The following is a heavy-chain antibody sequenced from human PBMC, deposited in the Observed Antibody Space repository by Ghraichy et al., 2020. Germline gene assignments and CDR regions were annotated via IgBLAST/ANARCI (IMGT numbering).Heavy chain of an antibody. CDR1: GGTFSSYA. J-gene: IGHJ4*02. Sequence: SVKVSCKASGGTFSSYAISWVRQAPGQGLEWMGGIIPIFGTANYAQKFQGRVTITADKSTSTAYMELSSLRSEDTAVYYCARDRRDKRWLQSEFDYWGQGTLVTVSS. CDR3: ARDRRDKRWLQSEFDY. D-gene: IGHD5-24*01. CDR2: IIPIFGTA. V-gene: IGHV1-69*06.